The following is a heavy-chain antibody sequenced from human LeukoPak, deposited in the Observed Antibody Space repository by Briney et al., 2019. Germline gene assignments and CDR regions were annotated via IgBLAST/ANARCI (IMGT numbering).Heavy chain of an antibody. Sequence: GGSLRLSCAASGFTFSNHNMNWVRQAPGKGLDWVSSISTSSRYIYYADSVKGRFTISRDNAKNSLCLQMDSLRAEDPAVYYCARVDPGSYLMFYYVDFWGQGTLVAVSS. CDR1: GFTFSNHN. CDR3: ARVDPGSYLMFYYVDF. CDR2: ISTSSRYI. D-gene: IGHD3-10*01. V-gene: IGHV3-21*01. J-gene: IGHJ4*02.